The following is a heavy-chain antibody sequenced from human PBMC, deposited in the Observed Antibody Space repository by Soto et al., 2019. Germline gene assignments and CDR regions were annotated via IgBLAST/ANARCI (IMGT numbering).Heavy chain of an antibody. J-gene: IGHJ4*02. CDR3: TREDSGGFFDL. Sequence: QMQLQESGSGLVKPSQTLSLTCAVSGGSITSGGYSWSWIRQPPGKGLEWIGYIYRTGSTYYNPSLKSRVTISMDTSKNQVSLRLNSATAADTAVYYCTREDSGGFFDLWAQGTLVTVSS. CDR2: IYRTGST. CDR1: GGSITSGGYS. D-gene: IGHD2-15*01. V-gene: IGHV4-30-2*01.